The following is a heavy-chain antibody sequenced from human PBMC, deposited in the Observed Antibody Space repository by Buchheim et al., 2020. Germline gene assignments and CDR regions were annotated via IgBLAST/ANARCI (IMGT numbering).Heavy chain of an antibody. J-gene: IGHJ4*02. D-gene: IGHD2-8*01. CDR3: VRGAGYCTNTRSYLFDY. Sequence: EVQLVQSGAEVKKPGESLKISCNGSGYTFTEYWIGWVRQMPGKGLEWMGMILPRDSDMRWSPSFQGQVTISADKSVRSAYPQWGSLKASDSAMDYCVRGAGYCTNTRSYLFDYWGQGTL. CDR2: ILPRDSDM. CDR1: GYTFTEYW. V-gene: IGHV5-51*01.